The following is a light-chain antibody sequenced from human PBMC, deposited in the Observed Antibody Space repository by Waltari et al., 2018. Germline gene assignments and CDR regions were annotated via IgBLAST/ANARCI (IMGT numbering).Light chain of an antibody. CDR2: DAS. CDR1: QSVLSNF. J-gene: IGKJ2*03. V-gene: IGKV3-20*01. Sequence: IVLPQSLGTLSLSPGDRATVSCWAVQSVLSNFLAWYQQRPGQAPRLLIYDASTGAAGIPDRFSGRWAGADFTLSINRLESEDGAVYYCHQYGRAPDRFGQGTKLELK. CDR3: HQYGRAPDR.